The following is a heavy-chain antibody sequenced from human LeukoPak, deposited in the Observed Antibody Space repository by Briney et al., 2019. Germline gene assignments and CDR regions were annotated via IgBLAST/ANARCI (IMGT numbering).Heavy chain of an antibody. V-gene: IGHV4-59*01. Sequence: SETLSLTCTVSGGSISSYYWSWIRQSPEKGLEWIGYIYFSGDTNYNPSLKSRVTISVDTSKNQFSLKLSSVTAADTAVYYCAREDPQTTVPEGLDVWGQGTTVTVSS. J-gene: IGHJ6*02. CDR1: GGSISSYY. CDR3: AREDPQTTVPEGLDV. CDR2: IYFSGDT. D-gene: IGHD4-17*01.